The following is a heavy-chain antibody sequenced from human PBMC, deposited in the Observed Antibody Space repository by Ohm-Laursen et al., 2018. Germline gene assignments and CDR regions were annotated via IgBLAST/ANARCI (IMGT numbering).Heavy chain of an antibody. CDR2: IYSGGDM. D-gene: IGHD3-16*01. CDR1: GFTFSDYW. CDR3: ARDVPGIVASRGGG. J-gene: IGHJ4*02. V-gene: IGHV3-53*01. Sequence: SLRLSCAASGFTFSDYWMSWVRQAPGKGLEWVSLIYSGGDMFYADSVKGRFTISKDKSKNTLYLQMNSLRVEDTAMYFCARDVPGIVASRGGGWGQGTLVTDSS.